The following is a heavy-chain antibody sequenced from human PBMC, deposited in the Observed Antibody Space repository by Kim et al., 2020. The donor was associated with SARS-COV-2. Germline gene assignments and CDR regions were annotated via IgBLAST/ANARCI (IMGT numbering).Heavy chain of an antibody. V-gene: IGHV6-1*01. J-gene: IGHJ4*02. D-gene: IGHD2-15*01. Sequence: SQTLSLTCAISGDSVSSNSAAWNWIRRSPSRGLEWLGRTYYRSKWYNDYAVSVKGRITINPDRSKNQFSLQLNSVTPEDTAIYFCARGRPGSLDCWGQGTLVTVSS. CDR3: ARGRPGSLDC. CDR2: TYYRSKWYN. CDR1: GDSVSSNSAA.